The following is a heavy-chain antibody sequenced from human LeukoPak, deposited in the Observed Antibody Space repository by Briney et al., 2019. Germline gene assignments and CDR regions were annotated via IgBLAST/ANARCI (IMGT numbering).Heavy chain of an antibody. J-gene: IGHJ4*02. D-gene: IGHD3-3*01. V-gene: IGHV1-18*01. Sequence: ASVKVSSTASVYTFTTYGISWVRQAPGQGLEWMGWISAYNGNTNYAQKLQGRVTMTTDTSTSTAYMELRSLRSDDTAVYYCARERYYDFWSGTSSFDYWGQGTLVTVSS. CDR1: VYTFTTYG. CDR2: ISAYNGNT. CDR3: ARERYYDFWSGTSSFDY.